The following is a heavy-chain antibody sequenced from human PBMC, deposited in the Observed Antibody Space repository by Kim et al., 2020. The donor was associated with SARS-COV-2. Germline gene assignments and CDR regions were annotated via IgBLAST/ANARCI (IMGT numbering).Heavy chain of an antibody. Sequence: YNPSLKRRVTISVDTSKNQFSLKLSSVTAADTAVYYCASTSRDGYRTIHYWGQGTLVTVSS. V-gene: IGHV4-31*02. CDR3: ASTSRDGYRTIHY. D-gene: IGHD5-12*01. J-gene: IGHJ4*02.